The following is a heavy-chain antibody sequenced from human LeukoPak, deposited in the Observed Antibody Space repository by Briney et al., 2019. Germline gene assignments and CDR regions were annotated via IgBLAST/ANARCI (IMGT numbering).Heavy chain of an antibody. V-gene: IGHV3-48*03. CDR3: AKDHKKYYYGSGSPTNFPY. Sequence: PGGSLRLSCAASGFTFSSYEMNWVRQAPGKGLEWVSYICSSGSTIYYADSVKGRFTISRDNAKNSLYLQMNSLRAEDTALYYCAKDHKKYYYGSGSPTNFPYWGQGTLVTVSS. CDR1: GFTFSSYE. CDR2: ICSSGSTI. J-gene: IGHJ4*02. D-gene: IGHD3-10*01.